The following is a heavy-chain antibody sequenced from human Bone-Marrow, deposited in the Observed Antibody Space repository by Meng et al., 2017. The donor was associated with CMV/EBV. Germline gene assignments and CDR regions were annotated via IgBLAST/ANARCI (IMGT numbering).Heavy chain of an antibody. D-gene: IGHD3-3*01. V-gene: IGHV3-30*02. J-gene: IGHJ4*02. CDR3: AKDLYDFWNGYFIGFDC. Sequence: GGSLRLSCAASGFSFNIFGMHWVRRAPGKGLEWVAFIRHDGSNKYYADSVKGRFTISRDNPKNTLYVQMNSLRVDDTAVYYCAKDLYDFWNGYFIGFDCWGQGTLVTVSS. CDR1: GFSFNIFG. CDR2: IRHDGSNK.